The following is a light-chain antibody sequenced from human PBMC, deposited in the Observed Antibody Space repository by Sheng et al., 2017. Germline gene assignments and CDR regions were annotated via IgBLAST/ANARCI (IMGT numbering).Light chain of an antibody. CDR2: WAS. J-gene: IGKJ4*01. Sequence: IGMTQSPDSLAVSLGQRATIKCEASQSVLYSSNNKNYLAWFQKKPGHPPKLLIYWASTRESEVSDRFTGSGSGTDFTLTINNVQAEDVAVYYCQQYYSTPVTFGGGTRVEIK. CDR1: QSVLYSSNNKNY. CDR3: QQYYSTPVT. V-gene: IGKV4-1*01.